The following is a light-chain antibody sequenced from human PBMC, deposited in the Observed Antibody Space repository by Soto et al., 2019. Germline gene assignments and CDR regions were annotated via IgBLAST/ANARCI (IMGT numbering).Light chain of an antibody. CDR2: AAS. CDR3: QQSFSIPYT. CDR1: NNISSH. J-gene: IGKJ2*01. V-gene: IGKV1-39*01. Sequence: DIQMTQSPSSLSAFIGDRVTITCRKSNNISSHLNWYHQKPGKAPNLLIYAASSLQSGVPLGFSGSGSGTDFTLTITSLQPDDFATYYCQQSFSIPYTFGQGTK.